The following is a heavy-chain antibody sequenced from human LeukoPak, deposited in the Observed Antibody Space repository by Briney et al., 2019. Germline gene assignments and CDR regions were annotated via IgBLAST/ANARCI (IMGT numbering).Heavy chain of an antibody. Sequence: PGGSLRLSCAASGFTLRNYATNWVRQAPGMGLEWVAVISYDGSNKYYADSVKGRFTISRDNSKNTLYLQMNSLRAEDTAVYYCARENQMTTVTTLDYWGQGTLVTVSS. D-gene: IGHD4-17*01. CDR2: ISYDGSNK. CDR3: ARENQMTTVTTLDY. J-gene: IGHJ4*02. V-gene: IGHV3-30*04. CDR1: GFTLRNYA.